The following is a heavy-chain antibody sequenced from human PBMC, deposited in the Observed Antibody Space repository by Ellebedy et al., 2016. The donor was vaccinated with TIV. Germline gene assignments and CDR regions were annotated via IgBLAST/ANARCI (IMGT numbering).Heavy chain of an antibody. J-gene: IGHJ3*02. Sequence: LRLSCAASGFTVTTNYMNWVRQAPGKALEWLGRIDWDDDTFYSTSLKTRLTISKDTSKNQVVLTMTDMDPVDTATYYCARNSRDDFDIWGQGTRVTVSS. CDR1: GFTVTTNYM. CDR3: ARNSRDDFDI. V-gene: IGHV2-70*04. CDR2: IDWDDDT.